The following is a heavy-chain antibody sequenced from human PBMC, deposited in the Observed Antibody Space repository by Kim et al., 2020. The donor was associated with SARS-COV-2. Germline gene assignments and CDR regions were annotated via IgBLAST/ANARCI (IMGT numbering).Heavy chain of an antibody. D-gene: IGHD3-3*01. CDR3: ARDSPYYDFWSGYYSAFDY. CDR1: GFTFSSYW. Sequence: GGSLRLSCAASGFTFSSYWMSWVRQAPGKGLEWVANIKQDGSEKYYVDSVKGRFTISRDNAKNSLYLQMNSLRAEDTAVYYCARDSPYYDFWSGYYSAFDYWGQGTLVTVSS. CDR2: IKQDGSEK. J-gene: IGHJ4*02. V-gene: IGHV3-7*03.